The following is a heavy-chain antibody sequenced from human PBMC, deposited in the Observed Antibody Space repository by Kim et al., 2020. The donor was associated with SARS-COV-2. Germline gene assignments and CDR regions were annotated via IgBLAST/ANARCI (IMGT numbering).Heavy chain of an antibody. D-gene: IGHD6-13*01. CDR1: GFTFSSYG. Sequence: GGSLRLSCAASGFTFSSYGMHWVRQAPGKGLEWVAVIWYDGSNKYYADSVKGRFTISRDNSKNTLYLQMNSLRAEDTAVYYCAKDILAAAGSYFDYWGQGTLVTVSS. V-gene: IGHV3-33*06. CDR3: AKDILAAAGSYFDY. J-gene: IGHJ4*02. CDR2: IWYDGSNK.